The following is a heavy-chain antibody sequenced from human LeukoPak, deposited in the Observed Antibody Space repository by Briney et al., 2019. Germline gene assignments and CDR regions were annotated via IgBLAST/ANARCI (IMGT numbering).Heavy chain of an antibody. CDR2: IYTSGST. CDR3: TREAGNTRYFDY. D-gene: IGHD1-1*01. Sequence: SETLSLTCTVSGGSISSYYWSWIRQPAGKGLEWIGRIYTSGSTNYNPSLKSRVTMSVDTSKNQFSLKLSSVTAADTAMYYCTREAGNTRYFDYWGQGTLVTVSS. CDR1: GGSISSYY. V-gene: IGHV4-4*07. J-gene: IGHJ4*02.